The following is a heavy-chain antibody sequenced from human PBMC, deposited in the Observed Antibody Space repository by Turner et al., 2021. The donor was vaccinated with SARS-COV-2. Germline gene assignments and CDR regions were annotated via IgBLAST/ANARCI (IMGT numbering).Heavy chain of an antibody. CDR1: GGTFSNYA. V-gene: IGHV1-69*06. D-gene: IGHD3-9*01. CDR2: IIRSFGTA. J-gene: IGHJ4*02. CDR3: ASTYDDILTGYLAY. Sequence: VQLVQSGAEVQKPGSSVTVSCQASGGTFSNYAINWVRQAPGQGLEWMGGIIRSFGTANYAQKVQGRVTITADKSTSTAYMELSSLRSEDTAVYYCASTYDDILTGYLAYWGQGTLVTVSS.